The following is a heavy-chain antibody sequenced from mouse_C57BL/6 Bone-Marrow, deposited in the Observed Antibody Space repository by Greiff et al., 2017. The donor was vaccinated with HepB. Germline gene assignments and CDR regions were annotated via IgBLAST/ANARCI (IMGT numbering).Heavy chain of an antibody. CDR3: ARSRAY. V-gene: IGHV1-81*01. Sequence: QVQLQQSGAELARPGASVKLSCKASGYTFTSYGISWVKQRTGQGLEWIGEIYPRSGNTYYNEKFKGKATLTADKSSSTADMELRSLTSEDSAVYFFARSRAYWGQGTLVTVSA. J-gene: IGHJ3*01. CDR2: IYPRSGNT. CDR1: GYTFTSYG.